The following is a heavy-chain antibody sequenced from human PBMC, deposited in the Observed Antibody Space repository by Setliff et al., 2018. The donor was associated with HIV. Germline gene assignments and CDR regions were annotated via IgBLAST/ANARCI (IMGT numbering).Heavy chain of an antibody. V-gene: IGHV1-18*01. Sequence: ASVKVSCKAPGYTFTNFGITWVRQVPGQGLEWMGWVNTNNDKTNYAQKFQGRVTMTTDRSTKTAYLDLGSLRPDDTAVYYCARDLYTSGWPNWFDPWGPGTLVTVSS. CDR1: GYTFTNFG. D-gene: IGHD6-19*01. CDR2: VNTNNDKT. J-gene: IGHJ5*02. CDR3: ARDLYTSGWPNWFDP.